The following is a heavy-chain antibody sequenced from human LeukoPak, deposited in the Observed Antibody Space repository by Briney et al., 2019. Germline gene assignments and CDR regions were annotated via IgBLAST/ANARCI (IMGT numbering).Heavy chain of an antibody. CDR2: INPNSGGT. V-gene: IGHV1-2*02. CDR1: GYTFTDYY. CDR3: AREYYDILTGYDPFYYMDV. J-gene: IGHJ6*03. Sequence: GASVTVSRLASGYTFTDYYMHWLRQAPGQGLEWMGWINPNSGGTNYAQKFLGRVTMTRDTSISTAYMELSRLKSDDTAVYYCAREYYDILTGYDPFYYMDVWGKNTALTVSS. D-gene: IGHD3-9*01.